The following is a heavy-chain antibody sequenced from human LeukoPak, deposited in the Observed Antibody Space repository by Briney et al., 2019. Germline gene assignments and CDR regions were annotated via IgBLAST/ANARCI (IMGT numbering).Heavy chain of an antibody. CDR1: GGSVSSSIYY. V-gene: IGHV4-39*01. CDR3: ASRNDILTGYVFDF. D-gene: IGHD3-9*01. CDR2: IYYSGST. Sequence: SETLSLTCTVSGGSVSSSIYYWGWIRQPPEKGLEWIGSIYYSGSTSYNPSLKSRVTISVDTSKNQFSLKLTSVTAADTAVYYCASRNDILTGYVFDFWGQGTLVTVSS. J-gene: IGHJ4*02.